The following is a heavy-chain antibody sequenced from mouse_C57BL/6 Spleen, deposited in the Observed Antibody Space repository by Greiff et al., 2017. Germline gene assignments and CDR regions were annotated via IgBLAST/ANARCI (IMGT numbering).Heavy chain of an antibody. V-gene: IGHV1-52*01. Sequence: QVQLQQSGAELVRPGSSVKLSCKASGYTFTSYWMHWVKQRPIQGLEWIGNIDPSDSETHYNQQFKDKATLTVDKSSSTDYMQLSSLTSEDSAVYYCARSPVYYDYAYYFDYWGQGTTLTVSS. CDR2: IDPSDSET. J-gene: IGHJ2*01. CDR1: GYTFTSYW. CDR3: ARSPVYYDYAYYFDY. D-gene: IGHD2-4*01.